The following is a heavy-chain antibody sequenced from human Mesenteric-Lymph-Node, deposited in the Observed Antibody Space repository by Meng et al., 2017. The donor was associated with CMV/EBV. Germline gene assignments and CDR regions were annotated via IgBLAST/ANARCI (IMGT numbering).Heavy chain of an antibody. J-gene: IGHJ5*02. CDR2: IYPRDSDT. V-gene: IGHV5-51*01. D-gene: IGHD2-2*02. CDR3: ARVGSLVSDTIGKHFDP. CDR1: GYDFMNYW. Sequence: GESLKISCKGSGYDFMNYWTAWVRQMPGKGLEWMGIIYPRDSDTRYSPSFQGQVTISVDKSISTAYLQWSSLKASDTAMYYCARVGSLVSDTIGKHFDPWGQGTLVTVSS.